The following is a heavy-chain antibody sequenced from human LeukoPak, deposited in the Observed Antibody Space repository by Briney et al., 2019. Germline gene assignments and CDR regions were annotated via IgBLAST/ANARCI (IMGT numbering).Heavy chain of an antibody. CDR3: ARSLNFDWFVFRY. CDR1: GFSFSAYW. Sequence: GGSLRLSCAASGFSFSAYWMHWVRQAPGKGLVWVSRINSDGSSTTYADSVKGRFTISRDNVKNTLYLQMNSLRAEDTAVYYCARSLNFDWFVFRYWGQGTLVTVSS. CDR2: INSDGSST. V-gene: IGHV3-74*01. J-gene: IGHJ4*02. D-gene: IGHD3-9*01.